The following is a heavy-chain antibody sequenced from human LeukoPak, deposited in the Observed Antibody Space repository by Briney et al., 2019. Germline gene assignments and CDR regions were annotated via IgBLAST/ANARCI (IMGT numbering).Heavy chain of an antibody. Sequence: GGSLRLSCAASGFTVSSNYMSWVRQAPGKGLEWVSVIYSGGKIYCADSVKGRFTISRDNAKNSLYLQMNSLRAEDTAVYYCARDLIVGAHFDYWGQGTLVTVSS. CDR3: ARDLIVGAHFDY. V-gene: IGHV3-53*01. J-gene: IGHJ4*02. CDR1: GFTVSSNY. CDR2: IYSGGKI. D-gene: IGHD1-26*01.